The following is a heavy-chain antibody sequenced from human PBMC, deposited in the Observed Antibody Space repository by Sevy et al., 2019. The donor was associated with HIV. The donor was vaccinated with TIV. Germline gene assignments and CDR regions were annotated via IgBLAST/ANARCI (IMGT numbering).Heavy chain of an antibody. V-gene: IGHV3-23*01. D-gene: IGHD6-13*01. CDR3: AKGTYSSSWLFDY. Sequence: GESLKISCAASGFTFSSYAMSWVRQAPGKGLEWVSAISGSGGSTLYADSVKGRFTISRDNSKNTVYLQMNSLRAEDTAVYYCAKGTYSSSWLFDYWGQGTLVTVSS. J-gene: IGHJ4*02. CDR1: GFTFSSYA. CDR2: ISGSGGST.